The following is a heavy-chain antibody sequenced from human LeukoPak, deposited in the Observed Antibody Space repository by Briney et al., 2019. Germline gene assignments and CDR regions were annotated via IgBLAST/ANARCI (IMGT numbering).Heavy chain of an antibody. Sequence: SETLSLTCTVSGGSISSYYWSWIRQPPGKGLEWIGSIYYSGSTYYDPSLKSRVTISVDTSRNQFSLKLSSVTAADTAVYYCARAREPLIYTYYFDYWGQGSLVTVSS. CDR3: ARAREPLIYTYYFDY. D-gene: IGHD1-14*01. CDR1: GGSISSYY. V-gene: IGHV4-59*08. CDR2: IYYSGST. J-gene: IGHJ4*02.